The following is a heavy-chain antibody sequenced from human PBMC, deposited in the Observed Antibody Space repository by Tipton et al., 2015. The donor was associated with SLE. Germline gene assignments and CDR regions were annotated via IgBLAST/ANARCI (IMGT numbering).Heavy chain of an antibody. CDR3: ARSTGLIVGASYDAFDI. CDR1: GGTFSSYA. Sequence: QVQLVQSGAEVKKPGSSVKVSCKASGGTFSSYAISWVRQAPGQGLEWMGGIIPIFGTANYAQKFQGRVTITADESTSTAYMELSSLRSEDTAVYYCARSTGLIVGASYDAFDIWGQGTMVTVSS. V-gene: IGHV1-69*01. J-gene: IGHJ3*02. D-gene: IGHD1-26*01. CDR2: IIPIFGTA.